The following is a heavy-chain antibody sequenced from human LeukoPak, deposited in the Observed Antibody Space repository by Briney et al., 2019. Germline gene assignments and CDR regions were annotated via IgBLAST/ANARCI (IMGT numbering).Heavy chain of an antibody. J-gene: IGHJ5*02. CDR1: GGTFSSYA. D-gene: IGHD2-2*01. V-gene: IGHV1-69*13. CDR2: IIPIFGTA. CDR3: ARNEGYCSSTSCWANWFDP. Sequence: SVKVSCKASGGTFSSYAISWVRQAPGQGLEWMGGIIPIFGTANYAQKFQGRVAITADESTSTAYMELSSLRSEDTAVYYCARNEGYCSSTSCWANWFDPWGQGTLVTVSS.